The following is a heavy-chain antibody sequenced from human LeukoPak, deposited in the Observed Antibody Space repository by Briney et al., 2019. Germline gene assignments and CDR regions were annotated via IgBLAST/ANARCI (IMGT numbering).Heavy chain of an antibody. CDR1: GFAFRNYG. CDR2: VNAKGDVT. D-gene: IGHD5-24*01. J-gene: IGHJ4*02. Sequence: GGSLRLSCSASGFAFRNYGMAWVRQAPGKGLDFVSAVNAKGDVTFYADSVKGRFTMSRDNSKNTLYLQMNSLRAEDTAVYYCAKEKGDGLPLDYWGQGTLITVSS. V-gene: IGHV3-23*01. CDR3: AKEKGDGLPLDY.